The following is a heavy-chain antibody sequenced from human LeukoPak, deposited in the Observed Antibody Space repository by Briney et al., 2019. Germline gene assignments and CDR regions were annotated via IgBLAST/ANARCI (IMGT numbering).Heavy chain of an antibody. CDR1: GFTFSTYG. J-gene: IGHJ4*02. Sequence: GGSLRLSCAASGFTFSTYGMHWVRQAPGKGLEWVAVIWYDASTKYYGDSVKGRFTISRDTSKNTLYLQMDSLRVEDTAVYYCARKGGWQLPSFDYWGLGTLVIVSS. V-gene: IGHV3-33*01. CDR2: IWYDASTK. D-gene: IGHD2-15*01. CDR3: ARKGGWQLPSFDY.